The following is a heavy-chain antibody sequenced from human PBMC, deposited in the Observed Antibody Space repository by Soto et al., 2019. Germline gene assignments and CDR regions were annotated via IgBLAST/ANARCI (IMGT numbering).Heavy chain of an antibody. Sequence: PAGSLSLSCVGSGVPFSTYSINWVRQDPGKGLEWVSSISSRSDIYYADSVKGRFTISRDNAKNSVSLQMNSLRAEDTAVYYCAREYTAWPLAYGLDVWGQGTTVTFSS. J-gene: IGHJ6*02. CDR1: GVPFSTYS. CDR3: AREYTAWPLAYGLDV. V-gene: IGHV3-21*01. D-gene: IGHD2-2*02. CDR2: ISSRSDI.